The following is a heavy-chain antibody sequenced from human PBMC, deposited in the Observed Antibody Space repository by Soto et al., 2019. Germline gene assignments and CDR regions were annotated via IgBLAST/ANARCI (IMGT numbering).Heavy chain of an antibody. Sequence: SETLSLTCAVSGYSISSGYYWGWIRQPPGKGLEWIGSIYHSGSTYYNPSLKSRVTISVDTSKNQFSLKLSSVTAADTAVYYCARRSGYYYYGMDVWGQGTTVTVPS. V-gene: IGHV4-38-2*01. CDR2: IYHSGST. D-gene: IGHD6-19*01. J-gene: IGHJ6*02. CDR1: GYSISSGYY. CDR3: ARRSGYYYYGMDV.